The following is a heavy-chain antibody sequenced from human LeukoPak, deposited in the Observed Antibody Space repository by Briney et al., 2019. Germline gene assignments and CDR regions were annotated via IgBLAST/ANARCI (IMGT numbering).Heavy chain of an antibody. CDR2: INPNSGGT. CDR3: ARDPRDVDTAMVIDY. CDR1: GYTFTGYY. Sequence: GASVKVSCKASGYTFTGYYMHWVRQAPGQGLEWMGWINPNSGGTNYAQKFQGRVTMTRDTSISTAYMELSRLRSDDTAVYYCARDPRDVDTAMVIDYWGQGTLVTVSS. D-gene: IGHD5-18*01. J-gene: IGHJ4*02. V-gene: IGHV1-2*02.